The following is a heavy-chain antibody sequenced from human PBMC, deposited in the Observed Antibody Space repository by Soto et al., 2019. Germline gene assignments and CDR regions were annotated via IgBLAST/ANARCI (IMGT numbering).Heavy chain of an antibody. CDR3: AHRLGYCSGGSCPRGSAFDI. D-gene: IGHD2-15*01. CDR1: GFSLSTSGVG. V-gene: IGHV2-5*02. CDR2: IYWDDDK. J-gene: IGHJ3*02. Sequence: SGPTLVNPTQTLTLTCTFSGFSLSTSGVGVGWIRQPPGKALEWLALIYWDDDKRYSPSLKSRLTITKDTSKNQVVLTMTNMDPADTATYYCAHRLGYCSGGSCPRGSAFDIWGQGTMVTVSS.